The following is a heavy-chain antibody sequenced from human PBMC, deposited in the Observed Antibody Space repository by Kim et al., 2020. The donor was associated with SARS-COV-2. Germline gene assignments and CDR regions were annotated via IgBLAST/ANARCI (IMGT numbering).Heavy chain of an antibody. D-gene: IGHD3-22*01. CDR3: ARQGYYYDSSGYYPLINWFDP. CDR2: IYYSGST. V-gene: IGHV4-31*03. CDR1: GGSISSGGYY. J-gene: IGHJ5*02. Sequence: SETLSLTCTVSGGSISSGGYYWSWIRQHPGKGMEWIGYIYYSGSTYYNPSLKSRVTISVDTSKNQFSLKLSSVTAADTAVYYCARQGYYYDSSGYYPLINWFDPWGQGTLVTVSS.